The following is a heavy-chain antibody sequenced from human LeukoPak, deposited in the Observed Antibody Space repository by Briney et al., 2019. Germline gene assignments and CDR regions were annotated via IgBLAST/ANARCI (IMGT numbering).Heavy chain of an antibody. V-gene: IGHV3-30*18. CDR2: ISYDGGKK. CDR3: AKDWSYDSGTYLDS. D-gene: IGHD3-10*01. Sequence: GGSLRLSCAASGFTFSNYGMHWVRQAPGKGLEWVAVISYDGGKKYYADSVKGRFTISRDNSKKTVSLQMNSLRAGDTAVYYCAKDWSYDSGTYLDSWGQGIRVTVSS. J-gene: IGHJ4*02. CDR1: GFTFSNYG.